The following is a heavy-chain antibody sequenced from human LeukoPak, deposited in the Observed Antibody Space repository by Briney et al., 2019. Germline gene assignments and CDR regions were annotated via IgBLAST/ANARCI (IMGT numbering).Heavy chain of an antibody. CDR2: IWYDGSNK. J-gene: IGHJ4*02. D-gene: IGHD2/OR15-2a*01. CDR3: AREGPRGNSQFDY. CDR1: GFTFSNYG. V-gene: IGHV3-33*01. Sequence: PGGSLRLSCAASGFTFSNYGMHWVRQAPGKGLEWVALIWYDGSNKYYADSVKGRLTISRDNSKNTLYLQMNSLRAEDTAVYYCAREGPRGNSQFDYWGQGILVTVSS.